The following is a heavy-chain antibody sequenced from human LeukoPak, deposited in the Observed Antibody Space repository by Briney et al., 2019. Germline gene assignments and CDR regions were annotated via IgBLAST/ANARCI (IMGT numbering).Heavy chain of an antibody. CDR1: GFSFRSYA. J-gene: IGHJ4*02. V-gene: IGHV3-23*01. D-gene: IGHD6-19*01. Sequence: PGGSPRLSCGASGFSFRSYAMTWVRQAPGKGLQWVSGITGSGSNTNYADSVKGRFTISRDNSKNTLYLQMNSLRAEDTAVYYCAKDAYSTDWYRGFDYWGQGTLVTVSS. CDR2: ITGSGSNT. CDR3: AKDAYSTDWYRGFDY.